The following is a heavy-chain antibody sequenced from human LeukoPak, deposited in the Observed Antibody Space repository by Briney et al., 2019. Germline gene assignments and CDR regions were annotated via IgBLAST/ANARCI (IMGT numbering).Heavy chain of an antibody. CDR2: INGDGSTT. V-gene: IGHV3-74*01. Sequence: HSGGSLRLSCAASGFAFNKYWMHWVRQAPGKGLVWVSRINGDGSTTSSADSVKGGFTISRDNAKNTLYLQMSSLRAEDTAVYYCATGNYYDSRGYYTFGHWGQGTLATVSS. D-gene: IGHD3-22*01. CDR3: ATGNYYDSRGYYTFGH. J-gene: IGHJ4*02. CDR1: GFAFNKYW.